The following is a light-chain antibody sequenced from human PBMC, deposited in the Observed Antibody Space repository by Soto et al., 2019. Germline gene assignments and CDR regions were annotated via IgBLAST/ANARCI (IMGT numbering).Light chain of an antibody. Sequence: DIVMTQSPDSLAVSLGERATINCKSSQSVLYSSHNKNYLAWYQQKPGQPPKLLISWASTRESGVPDRFSGSGSGTDFTLTISSLQAEDVAVYYCQQYYSTPQTFGQGTKVEIK. J-gene: IGKJ1*01. CDR1: QSVLYSSHNKNY. CDR3: QQYYSTPQT. CDR2: WAS. V-gene: IGKV4-1*01.